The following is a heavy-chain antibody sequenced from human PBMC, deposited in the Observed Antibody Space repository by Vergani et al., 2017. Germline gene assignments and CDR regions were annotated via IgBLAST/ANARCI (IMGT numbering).Heavy chain of an antibody. D-gene: IGHD3-9*01. J-gene: IGHJ4*02. Sequence: EVQLVESGGGLVQPGGSLRLSCAASGFNFSSFWMSWVRQAPGKGLEWVANIKQDGSENYYVDSVKGRFTIARDNAKNSLYLQMNSLRAEDTAVYYCARGSAFYDILTGSYFDYWGQGTLVTVSS. CDR2: IKQDGSEN. CDR3: ARGSAFYDILTGSYFDY. CDR1: GFNFSSFW. V-gene: IGHV3-7*01.